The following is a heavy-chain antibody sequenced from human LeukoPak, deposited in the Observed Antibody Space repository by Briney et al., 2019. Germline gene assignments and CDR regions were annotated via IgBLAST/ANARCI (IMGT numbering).Heavy chain of an antibody. CDR3: ARGPYPAAGVYYYYYYGMDV. J-gene: IGHJ6*02. CDR2: IYYSGST. CDR1: GGSISNGGYY. Sequence: KPSETLSLTCTVSGGSISNGGYYWSWIRQHPGKGLEWIGYIYYSGSTYYNPSLKSRVTISVDTSKNQFSLKLSSVTAADTAVYYCARGPYPAAGVYYYYYYGMDVWGQGTTVTVSS. D-gene: IGHD6-19*01. V-gene: IGHV4-31*03.